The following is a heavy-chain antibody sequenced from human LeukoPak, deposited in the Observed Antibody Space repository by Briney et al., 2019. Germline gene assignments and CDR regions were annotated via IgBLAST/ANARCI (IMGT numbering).Heavy chain of an antibody. J-gene: IGHJ6*03. Sequence: SETLSLTCTVSGGSISSYYWSWIRQHPGKGLEWIGYIYYSGGTYYNPSLKSRVTMSVDTSKNQFSLKLSSVAAADTAVYYCARDRFSRPVGSSWFFHYYYMDVWGKGTTVTVSS. V-gene: IGHV4-59*12. CDR1: GGSISSYY. D-gene: IGHD6-13*01. CDR3: ARDRFSRPVGSSWFFHYYYMDV. CDR2: IYYSGGT.